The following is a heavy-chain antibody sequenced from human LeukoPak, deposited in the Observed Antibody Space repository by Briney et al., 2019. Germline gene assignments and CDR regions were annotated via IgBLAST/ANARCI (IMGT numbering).Heavy chain of an antibody. CDR3: AREAVAGTLDFDY. Sequence: GGSLRLSCAASGFTFSDYYMSWIRQAPGKGLEWVSYISSSGSTIYYADSVKGRFTISRDNAKNSLYLQMNSLRAEDTAVYYCAREAVAGTLDFDYWGQGTLVIVSS. CDR2: ISSSGSTI. V-gene: IGHV3-11*01. D-gene: IGHD6-19*01. J-gene: IGHJ4*02. CDR1: GFTFSDYY.